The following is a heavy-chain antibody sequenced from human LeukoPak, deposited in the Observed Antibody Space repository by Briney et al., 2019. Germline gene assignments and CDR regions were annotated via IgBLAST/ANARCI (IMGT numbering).Heavy chain of an antibody. Sequence: GGSLRLSCAASGFTFSNYAMTWVRQAPGKGLEWVANIKQDGSKKSYVDSVKGRFTISRDNAKNSLYLQMNSLRAEDTAIYYCTRVGYIDEGIDYWGQGTLVTVSS. CDR1: GFTFSNYA. CDR2: IKQDGSKK. J-gene: IGHJ4*02. D-gene: IGHD5-24*01. V-gene: IGHV3-7*04. CDR3: TRVGYIDEGIDY.